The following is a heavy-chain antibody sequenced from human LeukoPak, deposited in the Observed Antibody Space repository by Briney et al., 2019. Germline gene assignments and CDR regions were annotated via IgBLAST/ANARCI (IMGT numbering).Heavy chain of an antibody. Sequence: SVKVSCKASGGTFSSYAISWVRQAPGQGLEWMGRIIPIFGTANYAQKFQGRVTITTDESTSTAYMELSSLRSEDTAVYYCARDYVGGGSYTSKPHAFDIWGQGTMVTVSS. V-gene: IGHV1-69*05. CDR2: IIPIFGTA. D-gene: IGHD2-15*01. CDR1: GGTFSSYA. CDR3: ARDYVGGGSYTSKPHAFDI. J-gene: IGHJ3*02.